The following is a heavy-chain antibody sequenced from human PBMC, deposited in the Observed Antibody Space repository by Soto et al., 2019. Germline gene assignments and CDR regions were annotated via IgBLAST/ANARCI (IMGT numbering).Heavy chain of an antibody. CDR2: INHSGST. Sequence: QVQLQQWGAGLLKPSETLSLTCAVYGGSFSGYYWSWIRQPPGKGLEWIGEINHSGSTNYNPSLXSRVTISVDTSKNQFSLKLSSVTAADTAVYYCARVSGYYGSGRYGMDVWGQGTTVTVSS. CDR1: GGSFSGYY. J-gene: IGHJ6*02. CDR3: ARVSGYYGSGRYGMDV. V-gene: IGHV4-34*01. D-gene: IGHD3-10*01.